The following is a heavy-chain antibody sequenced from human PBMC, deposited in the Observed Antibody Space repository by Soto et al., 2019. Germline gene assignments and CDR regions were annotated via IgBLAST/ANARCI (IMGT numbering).Heavy chain of an antibody. D-gene: IGHD6-13*01. CDR3: ARVRSSSLDNVFAS. Sequence: VAYGKSGDVGGCRSWKRQHPGKGLEWIGYIYYSGSTYYNPSLKSRVTISVDTSKNQFSLKLSSVTAADTAVYFRARVRSSSLDNVFASLVQGSLVTVSS. CDR1: YGKSGDVGGC. J-gene: IGHJ5*01. V-gene: IGHV4-31*02. CDR2: IYYSGST.